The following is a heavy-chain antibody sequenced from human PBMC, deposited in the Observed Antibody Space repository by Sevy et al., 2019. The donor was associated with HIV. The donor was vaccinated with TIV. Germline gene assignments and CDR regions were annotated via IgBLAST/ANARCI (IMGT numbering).Heavy chain of an antibody. J-gene: IGHJ4*02. CDR1: GFTFSSYS. CDR3: ARAYTMTGDSSSWHGDY. CDR2: RSSSSSYI. V-gene: IGHV3-21*01. Sequence: GGSLRLSCAASGFTFSSYSMNWVRRAPGKGLEWVSYRSSSSSYIYYADSVKGRFTISRDNAKNTLYLQMNSLRAEDTAVYYCARAYTMTGDSSSWHGDYWGQGTLVTVSS. D-gene: IGHD6-13*01.